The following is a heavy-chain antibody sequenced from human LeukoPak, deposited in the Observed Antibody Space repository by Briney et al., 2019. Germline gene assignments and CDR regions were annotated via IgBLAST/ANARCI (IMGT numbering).Heavy chain of an antibody. Sequence: PGGSLRLSCAASGFTFSNAWMGWVRQAPGKGLEWVGRIKSKTDGGSTDYAAPVKGRFTISRDDSKDTLYLQMSSLKTEDTGVYYCTTPLGIVATILDYWGQGTLVTVSS. CDR3: TTPLGIVATILDY. J-gene: IGHJ4*02. CDR2: IKSKTDGGST. D-gene: IGHD5-12*01. CDR1: GFTFSNAW. V-gene: IGHV3-15*01.